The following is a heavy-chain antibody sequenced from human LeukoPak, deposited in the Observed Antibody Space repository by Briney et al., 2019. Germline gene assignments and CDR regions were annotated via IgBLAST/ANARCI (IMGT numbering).Heavy chain of an antibody. J-gene: IGHJ4*02. V-gene: IGHV3-30*04. CDR1: GFTFSSYA. D-gene: IGHD6-13*01. Sequence: PGGSLRLSCAASGFTFSSYAMHWVRQAPGKGLEWVAVISYDGSNKYYADSVKGRFTISRDNSKNTLYLQMNSLRAEDTAVYYCARGGVQQLVLRHFDYWGQGTLVTVSS. CDR3: ARGGVQQLVLRHFDY. CDR2: ISYDGSNK.